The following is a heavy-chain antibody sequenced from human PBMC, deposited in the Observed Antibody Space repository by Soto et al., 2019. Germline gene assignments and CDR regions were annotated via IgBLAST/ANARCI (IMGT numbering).Heavy chain of an antibody. D-gene: IGHD4-4*01. CDR1: GYTFTNHW. Sequence: PGESLKISCKGLGYTFTNHWLAWVRQMPGQGLEWMGIIYPDDSDTRYSPSFQGQVTMSADKSISIAYLQWSNMKASDSAMYYCARRKDYSKSLDYYYGMDVWGPGTTVTVSS. CDR3: ARRKDYSKSLDYYYGMDV. CDR2: IYPDDSDT. J-gene: IGHJ6*02. V-gene: IGHV5-51*01.